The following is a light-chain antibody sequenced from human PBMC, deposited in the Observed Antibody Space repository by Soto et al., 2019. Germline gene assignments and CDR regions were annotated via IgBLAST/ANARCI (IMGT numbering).Light chain of an antibody. J-gene: IGLJ1*01. CDR2: EVS. CDR1: SSDIGTYDY. CDR3: CSYGGGNNFYV. V-gene: IGLV2-8*01. Sequence: QYALTQPPSASGSPGQSVTISCTGTSSDIGTYDYVSWYQHLPDKAPKLIIYEVSKRPSGVPDRFSGSKSGNTASLTVSGLQAEDEGDYYCCSYGGGNNFYVFGTGTKLTVL.